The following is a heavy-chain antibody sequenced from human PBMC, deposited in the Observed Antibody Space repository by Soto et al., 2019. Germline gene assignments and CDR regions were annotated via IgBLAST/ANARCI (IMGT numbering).Heavy chain of an antibody. CDR1: GFPFSMFA. CDR3: AKSPSRAPYGMDV. CDR2: VSGSVDRT. J-gene: IGHJ6*02. D-gene: IGHD6-6*01. V-gene: IGHV3-23*01. Sequence: GGSLRLSCTASGFPFSMFAMIWVRQAPGKGLEWVSSVSGSVDRTYYADSVRGRFTISRDYSKKTVYLDMSSLRVEDTAVYHCAKSPSRAPYGMDVWGQGTTVTVS.